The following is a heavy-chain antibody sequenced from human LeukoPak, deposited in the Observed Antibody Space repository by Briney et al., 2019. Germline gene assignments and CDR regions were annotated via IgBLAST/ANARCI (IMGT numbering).Heavy chain of an antibody. Sequence: PGGSLRLSCAASGFTFSSYGMSWVRQAPGKGLEWVSAISGSGGSTYYADSVKGRFTISRDNSKNTLYLQMNSLRAEDTAVYYCAKYYGSGSYHYYYMDVWGKGTTVTISS. J-gene: IGHJ6*03. CDR1: GFTFSSYG. V-gene: IGHV3-23*01. CDR2: ISGSGGST. D-gene: IGHD3-10*01. CDR3: AKYYGSGSYHYYYMDV.